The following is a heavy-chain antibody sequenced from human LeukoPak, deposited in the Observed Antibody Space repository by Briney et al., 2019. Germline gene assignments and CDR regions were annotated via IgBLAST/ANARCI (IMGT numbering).Heavy chain of an antibody. CDR2: IYYSGST. Sequence: SGTLSLTCAVSGGSISSSNWWSWIRQPPGKGLEWIGNIYYSGSTYYNPSLKSRVTISVDTSKNQFSLKLSSVTAADTAVYYCARGTVGYCSGGSCQGWFDPWGQGTLVTVSS. CDR1: GGSISSSNW. V-gene: IGHV4-4*02. CDR3: ARGTVGYCSGGSCQGWFDP. D-gene: IGHD2-15*01. J-gene: IGHJ5*02.